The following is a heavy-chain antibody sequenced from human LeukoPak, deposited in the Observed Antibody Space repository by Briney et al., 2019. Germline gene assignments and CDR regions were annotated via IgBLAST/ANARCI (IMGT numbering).Heavy chain of an antibody. CDR2: INSDGSSA. D-gene: IGHD6-13*01. V-gene: IGHV3-74*01. CDR3: AREPRSWYYFDY. Sequence: GGSLRLSCAASGFTFSYYWMHWVRQAPGKGLVWVSRINSDGSSASYADSVKGRFTISRDNAENTLYLQMNSLRAEDTAVYYCAREPRSWYYFDYWGQGTLVTVSS. CDR1: GFTFSYYW. J-gene: IGHJ4*02.